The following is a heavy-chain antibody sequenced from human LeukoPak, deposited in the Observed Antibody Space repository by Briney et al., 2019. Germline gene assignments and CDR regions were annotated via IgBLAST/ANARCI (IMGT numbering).Heavy chain of an antibody. V-gene: IGHV4-38-2*02. D-gene: IGHD2-2*01. Sequence: PSETLSLTCTVSGYSISSGYYWGWIRQPPGKGLEWIGSIYHSGSTYYNPSLKSRVTISVDTSKNQLSLKLSSVTAADTAVYYCARSKAHLSTSWYGTWFDPWGQGTPVTVSS. CDR2: IYHSGST. J-gene: IGHJ5*02. CDR3: ARSKAHLSTSWYGTWFDP. CDR1: GYSISSGYY.